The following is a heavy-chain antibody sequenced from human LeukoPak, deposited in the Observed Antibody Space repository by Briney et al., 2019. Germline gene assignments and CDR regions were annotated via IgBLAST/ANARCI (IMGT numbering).Heavy chain of an antibody. CDR3: ARGGNYFDSSVYSPRLPFDY. CDR1: GYTFTSYG. D-gene: IGHD3-22*01. V-gene: IGHV1-8*03. Sequence: ASVKVSCKASGYTFTSYGISWVRQAPGQGLEWMGWMNPNSGNTGYAQKFQGRVTITRNISISTAYMELSSLRSEDTAVYYCARGGNYFDSSVYSPRLPFDYWGQGTLVTVSS. CDR2: MNPNSGNT. J-gene: IGHJ4*02.